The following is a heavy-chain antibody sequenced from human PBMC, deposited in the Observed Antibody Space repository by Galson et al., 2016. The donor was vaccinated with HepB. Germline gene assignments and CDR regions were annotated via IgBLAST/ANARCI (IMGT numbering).Heavy chain of an antibody. CDR3: ARGGRAAAASFTYSGMDV. J-gene: IGHJ6*02. Sequence: SVKVSCKASGYTFTSYTLYWVRQAPGQRLEWMGWIIPGTGSTKYSQKFQDRVTITRDTSATTAYMELISLKSEDTAVYYWARGGRAAAASFTYSGMDVWGQGTPVTVSS. CDR1: GYTFTSYT. CDR2: IIPGTGST. D-gene: IGHD6-13*01. V-gene: IGHV1-3*01.